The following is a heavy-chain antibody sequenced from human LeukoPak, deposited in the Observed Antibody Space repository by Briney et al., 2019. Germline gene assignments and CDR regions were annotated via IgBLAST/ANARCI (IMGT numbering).Heavy chain of an antibody. Sequence: ASVKVSCKASGGTFSSYAISWVRQAPGQGLEWMGGIIPIFGTANYAQKFQGRVTITTDESTSTAYMELSSLRSEDTAVYYCARGARPDIVVVPAANDASYIWGQGTMVTVSS. J-gene: IGHJ3*02. CDR1: GGTFSSYA. CDR3: ARGARPDIVVVPAANDASYI. D-gene: IGHD2-2*01. CDR2: IIPIFGTA. V-gene: IGHV1-69*05.